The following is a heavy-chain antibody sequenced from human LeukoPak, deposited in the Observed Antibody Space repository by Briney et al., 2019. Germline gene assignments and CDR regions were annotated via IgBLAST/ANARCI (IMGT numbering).Heavy chain of an antibody. V-gene: IGHV3-33*06. CDR2: IWYDGSNK. CDR1: GITFSSYG. D-gene: IGHD6-13*01. J-gene: IGHJ4*02. Sequence: QPGRPLRLSCAASGITFSSYGMHWVRQAPGKGLEWVAVIWYDGSNKYYADSVKGRFTISRDNSKNTLYLQMNSLRAEDTAVYYCAKDSLERIAAAGNYFDYWGQGTLVTVSS. CDR3: AKDSLERIAAAGNYFDY.